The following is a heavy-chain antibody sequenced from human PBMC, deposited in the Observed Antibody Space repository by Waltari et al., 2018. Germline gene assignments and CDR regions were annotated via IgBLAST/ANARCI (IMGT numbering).Heavy chain of an antibody. CDR3: ARAIEQQGFFYYYYGMDV. D-gene: IGHD6-13*01. CDR1: GVSISSHY. V-gene: IGHV4-59*11. CDR2: IYYSGST. J-gene: IGHJ6*02. Sequence: QVQLQESGPGLVKPSETLSLTCTVPGVSISSHYWSWIRQPPGKGLEWIGYIYYSGSTNYNPSLKSRVTISVDTSKNQFSLKLSSVTAADTAVYYCARAIEQQGFFYYYYGMDVWGQGTTVTVSS.